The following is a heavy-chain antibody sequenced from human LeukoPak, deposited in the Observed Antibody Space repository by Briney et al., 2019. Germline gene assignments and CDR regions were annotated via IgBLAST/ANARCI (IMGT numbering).Heavy chain of an antibody. Sequence: SETLSLTCVVSGGSISGHYWSWIRQPPGEGLEWIGYISDSGSTTYNPSLGSRVTILVDTSKKQFSLKLRAVTAADTAVYFCGRGGHYFDPWGQGTLVIVSS. CDR3: GRGGHYFDP. D-gene: IGHD1-26*01. CDR1: GGSISGHY. CDR2: ISDSGST. J-gene: IGHJ5*02. V-gene: IGHV4-59*11.